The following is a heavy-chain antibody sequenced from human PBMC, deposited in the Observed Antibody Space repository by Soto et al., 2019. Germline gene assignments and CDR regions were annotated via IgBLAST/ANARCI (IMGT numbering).Heavy chain of an antibody. D-gene: IGHD6-19*01. CDR3: ARDSSLFYSSGYFDY. V-gene: IGHV3-48*01. CDR2: ISSSSSTI. Sequence: GSLRLSCAASGFTFSSYSMNWVRQAPGKGLEWVSYISSSSSTIYYADSVKGRFTISRDNAKNSLYLQMNSLRAEDTAVYYCARDSSLFYSSGYFDYWGQGTLVTVSS. CDR1: GFTFSSYS. J-gene: IGHJ4*02.